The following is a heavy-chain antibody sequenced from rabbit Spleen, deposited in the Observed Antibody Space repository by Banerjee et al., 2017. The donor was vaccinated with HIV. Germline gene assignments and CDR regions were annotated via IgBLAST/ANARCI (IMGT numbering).Heavy chain of an antibody. CDR3: ARLTSSDLTYFNL. Sequence: QSLEESGGGLVKPGGTLTLTCTASGFSFSSSDYMCWVRQAPGKGLEWISCIAGSSSGFTYSATWAKGRFTISKTSSTTVTLQMTSLTAADTATYFCARLTSSDLTYFNLWGPGTLVTVS. CDR2: IAGSSSGFT. CDR1: GFSFSSSDY. D-gene: IGHD1-1*01. J-gene: IGHJ4*01. V-gene: IGHV1S40*01.